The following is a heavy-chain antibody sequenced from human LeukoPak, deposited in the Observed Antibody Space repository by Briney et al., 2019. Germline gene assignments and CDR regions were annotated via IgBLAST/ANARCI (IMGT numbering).Heavy chain of an antibody. Sequence: GGSLRLSRAASGFTVSSNYMSWVRQAPGKGLEWVSVIYSGGSTYYADSVKGRFTISRDNSKNTLYLQMNSLRAEDTAVYYCARDSRAEAQDYWGQGTLVTVSS. CDR3: ARDSRAEAQDY. J-gene: IGHJ4*02. V-gene: IGHV3-53*01. CDR2: IYSGGST. CDR1: GFTVSSNY.